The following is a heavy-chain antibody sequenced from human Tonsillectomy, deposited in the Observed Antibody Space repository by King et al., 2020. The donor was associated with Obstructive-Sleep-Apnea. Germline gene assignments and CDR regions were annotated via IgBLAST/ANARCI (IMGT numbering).Heavy chain of an antibody. CDR2: INYSVRT. D-gene: IGHD3-10*01. V-gene: IGHV4-30-4*01. J-gene: IGHJ4*02. CDR1: CGSISSGDYN. CDR3: ARSPKLIWFGELSTFDY. Sequence: VQLQESGPGLVKPSQTLSLTCTVSCGSISSGDYNWNWIRPPPGKGLEWIGYINYSVRTHYNPSLKSRFIISLDTSKKQFSLKLSSVTAADTAVYYCARSPKLIWFGELSTFDYWGQGTLVTVSS.